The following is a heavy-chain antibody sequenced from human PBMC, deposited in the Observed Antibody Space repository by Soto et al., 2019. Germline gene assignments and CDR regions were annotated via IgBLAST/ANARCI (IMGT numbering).Heavy chain of an antibody. Sequence: PSETLSLTCTVSGGSISSGDYYWSWIRQPPGKGLEWIGYIYYSGSTYYNPSLESRVTISVDTSKNQFSLKLSSVTAADTAVYYCARDTRRSYDIFTGYEYYFDYWGQGTLVTV. J-gene: IGHJ4*02. CDR3: ARDTRRSYDIFTGYEYYFDY. V-gene: IGHV4-30-4*01. CDR2: IYYSGST. CDR1: GGSISSGDYY. D-gene: IGHD3-9*01.